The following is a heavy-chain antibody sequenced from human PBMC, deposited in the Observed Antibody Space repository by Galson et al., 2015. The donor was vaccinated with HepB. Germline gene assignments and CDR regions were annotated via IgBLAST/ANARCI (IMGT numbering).Heavy chain of an antibody. D-gene: IGHD3-22*01. Sequence: SVKVSCKASGYTFTSYYMHWVRQAPGQGLEWMGIINPSGGSTSYAQKFQGRVTMTRDTSTSTVYMELSSLRSEDPAVYYCARGPIKNSSGYPFDYWGQGTLVTVSS. CDR3: ARGPIKNSSGYPFDY. CDR2: INPSGGST. CDR1: GYTFTSYY. J-gene: IGHJ4*02. V-gene: IGHV1-46*01.